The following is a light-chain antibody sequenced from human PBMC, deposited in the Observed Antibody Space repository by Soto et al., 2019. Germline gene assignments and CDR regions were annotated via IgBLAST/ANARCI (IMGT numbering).Light chain of an antibody. CDR3: QQYYTTPQT. J-gene: IGKJ1*01. CDR2: WAS. Sequence: DIVMTQSPESLAVSLGEGATINCKSSQSILNTSNKKNHLAWYQQRPGQPPKLLIYWASTRESGVPDRFSGSASGTDFTLTISSLQAEDVAVYYCQQYYTTPQTFGQGTKVEIK. V-gene: IGKV4-1*01. CDR1: QSILNTSNKKNH.